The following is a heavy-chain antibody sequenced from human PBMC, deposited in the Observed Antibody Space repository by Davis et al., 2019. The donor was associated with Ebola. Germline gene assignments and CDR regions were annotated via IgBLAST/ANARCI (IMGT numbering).Heavy chain of an antibody. V-gene: IGHV4-4*02. D-gene: IGHD6-13*01. Sequence: MPSETLSLTCTVPGGSISSSNWWSWVRQPPGKGLEWIGEIYHSGSTNYNPSLKSRVTISVDKSKNQFSLKLSSVTAADTAVYYCARDNSWPNPGGFDYWGQGTLVTVSS. J-gene: IGHJ4*02. CDR3: ARDNSWPNPGGFDY. CDR2: IYHSGST. CDR1: GGSISSSNW.